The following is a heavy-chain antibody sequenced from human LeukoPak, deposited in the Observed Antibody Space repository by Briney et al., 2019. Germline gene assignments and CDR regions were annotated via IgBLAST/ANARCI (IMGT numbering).Heavy chain of an antibody. V-gene: IGHV4-30-2*01. J-gene: IGHJ6*02. CDR1: GGSISSGGYS. Sequence: SETLSLNCAVSGGSISSGGYSWSWIRQPPGKGLEWIGYIYHSGSTYYNPSLKSRVTISVDRSKNQFSLKLSSVTAADTAVYYCASSSPNYYYYYGMDVWGQGTTVTVSS. D-gene: IGHD6-6*01. CDR2: IYHSGST. CDR3: ASSSPNYYYYYGMDV.